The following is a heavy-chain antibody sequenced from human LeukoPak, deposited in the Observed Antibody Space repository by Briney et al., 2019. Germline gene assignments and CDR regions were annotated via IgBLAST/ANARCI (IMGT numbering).Heavy chain of an antibody. D-gene: IGHD6-19*01. CDR3: ARTGIAVAGRGEYFQH. CDR1: GGSISSSSYY. V-gene: IGHV4-39*01. Sequence: PSETLSLTCTVSGGSISSSSYYWGWIRQPPGKGLEWIGSIYYSGSTYYNPSLKSRVTISVDTSKNQFSLKLSSVTAADTAVYYCARTGIAVAGRGEYFQHWGQGTLVTVSS. J-gene: IGHJ1*01. CDR2: IYYSGST.